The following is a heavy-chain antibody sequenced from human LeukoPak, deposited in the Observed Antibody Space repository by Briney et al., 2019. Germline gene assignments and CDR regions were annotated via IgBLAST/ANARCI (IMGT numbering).Heavy chain of an antibody. CDR3: ARDQYSSTWYRGAFDV. V-gene: IGHV3-74*01. CDR1: GFTFTKSW. Sequence: GGSLRLSCAASGFTFTKSWVHWFRQAPGKGLVWVSRIESDGTSTTYADSVKGRFTISRDNAKNTLYLQMNSLRAEDTAVYYCARDQYSSTWYRGAFDVWGQGTMVSVSS. D-gene: IGHD6-13*01. CDR2: IESDGTST. J-gene: IGHJ3*01.